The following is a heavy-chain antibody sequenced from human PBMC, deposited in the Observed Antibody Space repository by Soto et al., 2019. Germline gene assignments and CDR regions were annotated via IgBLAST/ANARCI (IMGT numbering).Heavy chain of an antibody. CDR2: INHSGNT. D-gene: IGHD6-19*01. Sequence: SETLSLTCAVSGGSFNSNYWTWVRQPPGKGLEWIGEINHSGNTNYNSSLESLVTISVDTSKNQFSLKLSSVTAADTAVYYCLSARFDFWGQGTLVTVSS. J-gene: IGHJ4*02. CDR3: LSARFDF. CDR1: GGSFNSNY. V-gene: IGHV4-34*01.